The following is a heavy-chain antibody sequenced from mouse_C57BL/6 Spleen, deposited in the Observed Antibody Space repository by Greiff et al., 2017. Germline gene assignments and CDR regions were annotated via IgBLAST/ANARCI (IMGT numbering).Heavy chain of an antibody. CDR2: IGGGGST. J-gene: IGHJ3*01. D-gene: IGHD1-1*01. CDR3: ATSYYCDVAWFAD. CDR1: GFSLTSYG. V-gene: IGHV2-2*01. Sequence: QVQLHQSGPGLVQPSQSLSITCTVSGFSLTSYGVHWVRQSPGKGLGWLGVIGGGGSTDHNAAFIARLSISKDNSKSQVFFKMNSLQADDTAIYDCATSYYCDVAWFADWGQGTLVTVSA.